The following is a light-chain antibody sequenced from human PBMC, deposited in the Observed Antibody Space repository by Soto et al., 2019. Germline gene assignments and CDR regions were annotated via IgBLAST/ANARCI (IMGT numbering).Light chain of an antibody. J-gene: IGKJ2*01. V-gene: IGKV1-39*01. CDR2: TTS. CDR1: QSISSY. Sequence: DNQQTQSPSSLSAAVEERVTITCRASQSISSYLNWYQQKPGKAPKLLIYTTSTLQSGVPSRFSGSGSGTDFTLTISSLQPEDFATYFCQQSYSIPYTFGQGTKVDIK. CDR3: QQSYSIPYT.